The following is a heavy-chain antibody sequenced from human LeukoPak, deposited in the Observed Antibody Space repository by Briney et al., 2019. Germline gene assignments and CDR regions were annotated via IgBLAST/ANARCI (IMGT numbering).Heavy chain of an antibody. CDR1: GCSISSSSYY. J-gene: IGHJ4*02. Sequence: PSETLSLTCTVSGCSISSSSYYWGWIRQPPGKGLEWIGSIYYSGSTYYNPSLKSRVTISVDTSKNQFSLKLSSVTAADTAVYYCARPSIAAAGTFDYWGQGTLVTVSS. V-gene: IGHV4-39*01. CDR2: IYYSGST. CDR3: ARPSIAAAGTFDY. D-gene: IGHD6-13*01.